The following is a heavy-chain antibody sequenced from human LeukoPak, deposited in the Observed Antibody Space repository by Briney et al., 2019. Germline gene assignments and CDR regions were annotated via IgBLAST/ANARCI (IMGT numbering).Heavy chain of an antibody. CDR3: AAEGRPTVVTFRKGAVDL. CDR2: IVVGSGNT. CDR1: GFTFTSSA. Sequence: SVKVSCKASGFTFTSSAVQWVRQARGQRLEWIGWIVVGSGNTNYAQKFQESVTITRDMSTSTVYMELSSLRSEDTAVYYCAAEGRPTVVTFRKGAVDLWGQGTMVTVSS. V-gene: IGHV1-58*01. D-gene: IGHD4-23*01. J-gene: IGHJ3*01.